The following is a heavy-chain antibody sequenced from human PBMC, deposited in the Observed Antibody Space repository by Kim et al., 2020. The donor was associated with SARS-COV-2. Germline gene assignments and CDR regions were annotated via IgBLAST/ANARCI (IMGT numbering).Heavy chain of an antibody. CDR3: ARGTGYSSGWYRMYYGMDV. V-gene: IGHV5-51*01. D-gene: IGHD6-19*01. CDR1: GYSFTSYW. Sequence: GESLKISCKGSGYSFTSYWIGWVRQMPGKGLEWMGIIYPGDSDTRYSPSFQGQVTISADKSISTAYLQWSSLKASDTAMYYCARGTGYSSGWYRMYYGMDVWGQGTTVTVSS. CDR2: IYPGDSDT. J-gene: IGHJ6*02.